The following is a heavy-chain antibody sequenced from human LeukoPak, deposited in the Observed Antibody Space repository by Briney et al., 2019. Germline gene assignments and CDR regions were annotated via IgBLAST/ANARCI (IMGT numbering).Heavy chain of an antibody. CDR2: IRYDGSNK. D-gene: IGHD3-3*01. CDR1: GFTFSSYG. CDR3: KKVPSLRFLEWLLYYYFDY. J-gene: IGHJ4*02. Sequence: PGGSLRLSCAASGFTFSSYGMHWVRQAPGKGLEWVAFIRYDGSNKYYADSVKGRFTISRDNSKNTLYLQMNSLRAEDTAVYYCKKVPSLRFLEWLLYYYFDYWGQGTLVTVSS. V-gene: IGHV3-30*02.